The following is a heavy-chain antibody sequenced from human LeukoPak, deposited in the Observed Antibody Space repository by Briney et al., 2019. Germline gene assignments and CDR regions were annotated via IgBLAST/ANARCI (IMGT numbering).Heavy chain of an antibody. J-gene: IGHJ4*02. Sequence: SGPTLVTPTQTLTLTCTFSGFSLTTSGEGVGWIRQPPGKALEWLALIFWNDDRRYGPSLKSRLTITKDTSRNRVVLTMTHMDPVDTATYYCAHIGLTTVTPPYFDYWGRGTLVTVS. D-gene: IGHD4-17*01. CDR3: AHIGLTTVTPPYFDY. V-gene: IGHV2-5*01. CDR1: GFSLTTSGEG. CDR2: IFWNDDR.